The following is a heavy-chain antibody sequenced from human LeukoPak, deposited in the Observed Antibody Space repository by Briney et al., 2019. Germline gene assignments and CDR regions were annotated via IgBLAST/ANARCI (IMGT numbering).Heavy chain of an antibody. Sequence: GESLKISCKGSGYSFTTYWIAWVRQMPGKGLEWMGVIYPGDSDTRYSPSFQGQVTFSADKSTTTVYLQWSSLKASDTAMYYCARHSSRFCSGGSCYSYSSGWYYWGQGTLVTVSS. CDR2: IYPGDSDT. D-gene: IGHD2-15*01. V-gene: IGHV5-51*01. CDR3: ARHSSRFCSGGSCYSYSSGWYY. J-gene: IGHJ4*02. CDR1: GYSFTTYW.